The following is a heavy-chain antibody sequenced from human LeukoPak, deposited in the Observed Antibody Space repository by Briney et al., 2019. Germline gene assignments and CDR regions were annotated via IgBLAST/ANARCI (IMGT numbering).Heavy chain of an antibody. Sequence: GASVKVSCKASGYTFSGYYMHWVRQAPGQGLEWMGWINPNSGGTNYAQKFQGRVTMTRDSSISTAYMELSRLRSDDTAVYYCARSPMTVDIVATMGFDYWGQGTLVTVSS. J-gene: IGHJ4*02. CDR2: INPNSGGT. D-gene: IGHD5-12*01. CDR3: ARSPMTVDIVATMGFDY. CDR1: GYTFSGYY. V-gene: IGHV1-2*02.